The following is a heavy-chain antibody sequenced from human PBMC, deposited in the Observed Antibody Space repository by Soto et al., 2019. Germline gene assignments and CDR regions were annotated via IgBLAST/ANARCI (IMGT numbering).Heavy chain of an antibody. CDR2: IWPDGNIE. J-gene: IGHJ5*02. Sequence: QVQLVESGGGVVQPGRSLRLSCSASGFKFSNYGFHWVRQAPGKGLEWVAAIWPDGNIEHYLDAVKGRFTISRDNSNKTLSLQMNSLSPDDTAIYYCARAGIVATTQLGWFDPWGQGTLVIVSS. D-gene: IGHD1-26*01. CDR3: ARAGIVATTQLGWFDP. V-gene: IGHV3-33*01. CDR1: GFKFSNYG.